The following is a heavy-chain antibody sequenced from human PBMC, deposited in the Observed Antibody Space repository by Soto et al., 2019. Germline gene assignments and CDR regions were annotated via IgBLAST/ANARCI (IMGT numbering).Heavy chain of an antibody. CDR3: ARVIRQHLNWNDAFDI. Sequence: QVQLVQSGAEVKKPGSSVKVSCKASGGTFSSYAISWVRQAPGQGLEWMGGIIPIFGRANYAQKFQGRVTITADESTSTAYMELSSLRSEDTAVYYCARVIRQHLNWNDAFDIWGQGTMVTVSS. CDR1: GGTFSSYA. J-gene: IGHJ3*02. CDR2: IIPIFGRA. V-gene: IGHV1-69*01. D-gene: IGHD1-20*01.